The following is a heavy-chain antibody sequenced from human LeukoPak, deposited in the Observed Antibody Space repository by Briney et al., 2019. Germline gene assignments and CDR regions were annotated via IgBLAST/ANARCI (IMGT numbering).Heavy chain of an antibody. D-gene: IGHD5-18*01. CDR1: GGSFSGYY. V-gene: IGHV4-34*01. CDR2: INHSGST. J-gene: IGHJ5*02. CDR3: ARARGVGGYSYGLPYNWFDP. Sequence: SETLSLTCAVYGGSFSGYYWSWIRQPPGKGLEWTGEINHSGSTNYNPSLKSRVTISVDTSKNQFSLKLSSVTAADTAVYYCARARGVGGYSYGLPYNWFDPWGQGTLVTVSS.